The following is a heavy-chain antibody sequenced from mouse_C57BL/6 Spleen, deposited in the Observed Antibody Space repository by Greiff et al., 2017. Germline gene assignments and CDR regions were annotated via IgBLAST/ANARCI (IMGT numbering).Heavy chain of an antibody. D-gene: IGHD1-1*01. V-gene: IGHV1-80*01. Sequence: VQLQQSGAELVKPGASVKISCKASGYAFSSYWMNWVKQRPGKGLEWIGQIYPGDGDTNYNGKLKGKATLTADKSSSTAYMQLSSLTSEDSAVYFCASSATTVVTPWYFDVWGTGTTVTVSS. J-gene: IGHJ1*03. CDR2: IYPGDGDT. CDR3: ASSATTVVTPWYFDV. CDR1: GYAFSSYW.